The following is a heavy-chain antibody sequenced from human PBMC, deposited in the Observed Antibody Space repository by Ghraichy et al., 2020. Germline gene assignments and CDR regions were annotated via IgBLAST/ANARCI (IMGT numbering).Heavy chain of an antibody. CDR2: ISWNSGSI. V-gene: IGHV3-9*01. D-gene: IGHD6-13*01. CDR1: GFTFDDYA. CDR3: AKDSLGIAEGYYYYYMDV. Sequence: GGSPRLSCAASGFTFDDYAMHWVRQAPGKGLEWVSGISWNSGSIGYADSVKGRFTISRDNAKNSLYLQMNSLRAEDTALYYCAKDSLGIAEGYYYYYMDVWGKGTTVTVSS. J-gene: IGHJ6*03.